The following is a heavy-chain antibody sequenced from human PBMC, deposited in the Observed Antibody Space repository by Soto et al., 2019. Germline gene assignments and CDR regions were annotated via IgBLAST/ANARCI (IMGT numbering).Heavy chain of an antibody. D-gene: IGHD2-21*01. J-gene: IGHJ3*01. V-gene: IGHV3-74*01. Sequence: EVQLVESEGGLVQRGGSLRLSCAASGFTFNYYWMHWVRQAPGQGLVWVSHIHRDGSSTTYADSVKGRFTISRDNAKNTLSLKMNTLRGEHAAVYLCERGDQGGVDLWGQGTTVTGSS. CDR3: ERGDQGGVDL. CDR1: GFTFNYYW. CDR2: IHRDGSST.